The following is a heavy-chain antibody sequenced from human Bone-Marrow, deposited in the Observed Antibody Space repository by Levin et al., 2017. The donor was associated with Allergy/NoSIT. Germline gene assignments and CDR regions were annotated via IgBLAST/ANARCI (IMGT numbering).Heavy chain of an antibody. CDR3: ASSGGYSGYFDY. Sequence: VASVKVSCKVSGYTLTELSMHWVRQAPGKGLEWMGGFDPEDGETIYAQKFQGRVTMTEDTSTDTAYMELSSLRSEDTAVYYCASSGGYSGYFDYWGQGTLVTVSS. J-gene: IGHJ4*02. V-gene: IGHV1-24*01. D-gene: IGHD5-12*01. CDR2: FDPEDGET. CDR1: GYTLTELS.